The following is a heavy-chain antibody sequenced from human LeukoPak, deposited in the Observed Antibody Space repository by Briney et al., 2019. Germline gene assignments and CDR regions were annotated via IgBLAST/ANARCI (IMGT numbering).Heavy chain of an antibody. CDR1: GFTFSSYA. Sequence: GGSLRLSCAASGFTFSSYAMSWVRQAPEKGLEWVSAISASGGSTYHADSVKGRFTISRDNSKNTVDLQMNSLRGEDTAVYYCAKDRGSGYHYFDYWGQGTLVTVSS. V-gene: IGHV3-23*01. CDR3: AKDRGSGYHYFDY. D-gene: IGHD3-22*01. J-gene: IGHJ4*02. CDR2: ISASGGST.